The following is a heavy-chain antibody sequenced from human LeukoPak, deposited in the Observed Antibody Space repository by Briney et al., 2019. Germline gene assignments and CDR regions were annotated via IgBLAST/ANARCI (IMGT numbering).Heavy chain of an antibody. D-gene: IGHD4-23*01. CDR2: ISSSSSYI. CDR1: GFTFSSYS. J-gene: IGHJ3*02. CDR3: ARGGGNPYDAFDI. Sequence: PGGSLRLSCAASGFTFSSYSMNWVRQAPGKGLEWVSSISSSSSYIYHADSVKGRFAISRDNAKNSLYLQMNSLRAEDTAVYYCARGGGNPYDAFDIWGQGTMVTVSS. V-gene: IGHV3-21*01.